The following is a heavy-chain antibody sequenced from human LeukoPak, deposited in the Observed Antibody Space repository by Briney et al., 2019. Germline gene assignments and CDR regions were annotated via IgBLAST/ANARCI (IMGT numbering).Heavy chain of an antibody. J-gene: IGHJ4*02. CDR2: IIPIFGTA. CDR1: GYTFTSYA. V-gene: IGHV1-69*13. D-gene: IGHD2-2*01. Sequence: SVKVSCKASGYTFTSYAISWVRQAPGQGLEWMGGIIPIFGTANYAQKFQGRVTITADESTSTAYMELSSLRSEDTAVYYCARVRYCSSTSCSYFDYWGQGTLVTVSS. CDR3: ARVRYCSSTSCSYFDY.